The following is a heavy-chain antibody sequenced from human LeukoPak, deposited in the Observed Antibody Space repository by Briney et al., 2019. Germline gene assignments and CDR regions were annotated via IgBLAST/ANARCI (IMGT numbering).Heavy chain of an antibody. D-gene: IGHD2-2*01. Sequence: SETLSLTCTVSGGSISSYYWSWIRQPPGKGLEWIGYIYTSGSTNYNPSLKSRVTISVDTSKNQFSLKLSSVTAADTAVYYCARRTYCSSTSGPYMDVWGKGTTVTVSS. CDR2: IYTSGST. J-gene: IGHJ6*03. CDR1: GGSISSYY. CDR3: ARRTYCSSTSGPYMDV. V-gene: IGHV4-4*09.